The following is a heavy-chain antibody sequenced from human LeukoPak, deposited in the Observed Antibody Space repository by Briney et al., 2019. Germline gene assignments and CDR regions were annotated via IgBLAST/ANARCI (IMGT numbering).Heavy chain of an antibody. D-gene: IGHD6-19*01. CDR3: ARCRSSLDL. CDR1: AGSISNHY. J-gene: IGHJ5*02. V-gene: IGHV4-59*11. CDR2: IFYTGSY. Sequence: SETLSLTCTVAAGSISNHYWSWTRQSPGKGLEWIAYIFYTGSYNYNPSLKSRVYISVDTSKNQFSLNLTSVTAADTAVYYCARCRSSLDLWGQGTLVTVSS.